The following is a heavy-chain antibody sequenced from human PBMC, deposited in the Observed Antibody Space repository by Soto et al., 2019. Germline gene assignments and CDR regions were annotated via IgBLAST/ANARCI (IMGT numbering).Heavy chain of an antibody. J-gene: IGHJ5*02. CDR1: GYTFTSHY. CDR2: INPSGGST. D-gene: IGHD3-10*01. CDR3: ASTITMVRGANNWFDR. V-gene: IGHV1-46*01. Sequence: ASVKVSCKASGYTFTSHYMHWVRQAPGQGLEWMGIINPSGGSTSYAQKFQGRVTMTRDTSTSTVYMELSSLRSEDTAVYYCASTITMVRGANNWFDRWGQGTLVTVSS.